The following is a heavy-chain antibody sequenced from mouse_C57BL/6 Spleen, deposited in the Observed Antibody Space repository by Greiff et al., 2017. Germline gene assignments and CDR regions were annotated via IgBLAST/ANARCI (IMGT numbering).Heavy chain of an antibody. D-gene: IGHD3-2*02. J-gene: IGHJ4*01. V-gene: IGHV2-9-1*01. CDR1: GFSLTSYA. CDR3: AGKEGSTAQATGAMDY. Sequence: QVQLQQSGPGLVAPSQSLSITCTVSGFSLTSYAISWVRQPPGKGLAWLGVLWTGGGTHYTSALKSRLSISKDNYKSQIFLKMNSLQTDDTTRYYCAGKEGSTAQATGAMDYWGQGTSVTVSS. CDR2: LWTGGGT.